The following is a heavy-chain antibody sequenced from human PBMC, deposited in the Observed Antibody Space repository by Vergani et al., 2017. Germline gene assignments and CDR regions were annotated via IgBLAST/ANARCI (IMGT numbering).Heavy chain of an antibody. D-gene: IGHD3-9*01. V-gene: IGHV3-30*03. CDR1: GFSFGSYG. Sequence: QVQLVESGGNVVQSGTSLRLSCAASGFSFGSYGMHWVRQSPGKGLEWVAVISNDGGNKYYADSVKGRFTIYRDNAQNTLYLQMNSLRVEDTGVYYCARARCIETCYMSNWLDSWGQGTLVTVSS. J-gene: IGHJ5*01. CDR2: ISNDGGNK. CDR3: ARARCIETCYMSNWLDS.